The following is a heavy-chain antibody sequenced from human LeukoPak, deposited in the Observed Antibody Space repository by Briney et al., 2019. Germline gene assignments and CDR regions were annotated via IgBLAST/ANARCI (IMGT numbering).Heavy chain of an antibody. CDR2: ISYDGSNK. D-gene: IGHD6-13*01. J-gene: IGHJ4*02. V-gene: IGHV3-30*18. CDR1: GFTFSSYG. CDR3: AKDRWQQLENYFDY. Sequence: GGSLRPSCAASGFTFSSYGMHWVRQAPGKGLEWGAVISYDGSNKYYADSVKGRFTISRDNSKNTLYLQMNSLRAEDTAVYYCAKDRWQQLENYFDYWGQGTLVTVSS.